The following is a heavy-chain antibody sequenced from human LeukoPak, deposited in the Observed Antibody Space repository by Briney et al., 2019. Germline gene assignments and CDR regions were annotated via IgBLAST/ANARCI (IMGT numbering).Heavy chain of an antibody. CDR2: IWYDGSYK. Sequence: PGGSLRLSCTASAFTFSDYGMHWVRQAPGKGLEWVAIIWYDGSYKYYADSVKGRFTISRDNSKNTMYLQMDSLRAEDTAVYYCARFGYGGKVDYWGQGTLVTVSS. CDR3: ARFGYGGKVDY. V-gene: IGHV3-33*01. CDR1: AFTFSDYG. J-gene: IGHJ4*02. D-gene: IGHD4-23*01.